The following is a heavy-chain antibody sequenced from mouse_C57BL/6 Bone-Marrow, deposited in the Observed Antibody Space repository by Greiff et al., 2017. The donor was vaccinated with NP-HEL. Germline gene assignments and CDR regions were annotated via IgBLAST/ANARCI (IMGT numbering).Heavy chain of an antibody. CDR1: GYTFTSYW. V-gene: IGHV1-64*01. J-gene: IGHJ2*01. CDR2: IHPNSGST. D-gene: IGHD1-1*01. CDR3: ARGGSSYGSSSFDY. Sequence: QVQLQQPGAELVKPGASVKLSCKASGYTFTSYWMHWVKQRPGQGLEWIGMIHPNSGSTNYNEKLKSKAKLTVDKSSSTAYMQLSSLTSEDSAFYYCARGGSSYGSSSFDYWGQGTTLTVSS.